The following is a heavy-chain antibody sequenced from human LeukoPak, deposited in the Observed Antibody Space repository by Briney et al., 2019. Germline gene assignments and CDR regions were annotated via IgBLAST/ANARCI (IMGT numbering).Heavy chain of an antibody. Sequence: GGSLRLSCAASGFTFSSYWMHWVRQAPGKGLVWVSRINSDGSSTSYADSVKGRFTISRDNAKNTLYLQMNSLRTEDTAVYYCARGVRYYGSGSYYLFDYWGQGSLVTVSS. CDR3: ARGVRYYGSGSYYLFDY. V-gene: IGHV3-74*01. D-gene: IGHD3-10*01. CDR1: GFTFSSYW. CDR2: INSDGSST. J-gene: IGHJ4*02.